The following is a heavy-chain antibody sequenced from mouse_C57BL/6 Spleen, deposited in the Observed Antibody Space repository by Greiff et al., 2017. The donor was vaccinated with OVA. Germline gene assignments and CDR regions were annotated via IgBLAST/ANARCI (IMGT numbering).Heavy chain of an antibody. CDR2: IDPSDRYT. Sequence: QVQLQQPGAELVKPGASVKLSCKASGYTFTSYWMQWVKQRPGQGLEWIGEIDPSDRYTNYNQKFKGKATLTVDTSSSTAYMQLSSLTSEDSAVYYCAIFYGNYSYYAMDYWGQGTSVTVSS. CDR3: AIFYGNYSYYAMDY. CDR1: GYTFTSYW. V-gene: IGHV1-50*01. J-gene: IGHJ4*01. D-gene: IGHD2-1*01.